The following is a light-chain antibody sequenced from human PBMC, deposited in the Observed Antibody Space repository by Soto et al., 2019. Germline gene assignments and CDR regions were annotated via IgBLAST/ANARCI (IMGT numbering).Light chain of an antibody. J-gene: IGKJ5*01. V-gene: IGKV3-11*01. CDR3: QRYGGSPIT. CDR1: QSVSNF. Sequence: EIVLTQSPATLSLSPGKRATLSCRASQSVSNFLAWYQQKPGQAPRLLIYDTSNRATGIPARFGGSGSGTDFTLTINNLQPEDFAVYYCQRYGGSPITFGQGTRLEIK. CDR2: DTS.